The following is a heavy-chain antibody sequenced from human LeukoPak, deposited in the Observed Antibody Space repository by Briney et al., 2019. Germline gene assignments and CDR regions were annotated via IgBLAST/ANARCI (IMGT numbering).Heavy chain of an antibody. CDR3: AREHYSSSCPDY. Sequence: GGSLRLSCAASGFTFSSCWMHWVRQAPGKGLLWVSRINSDGSSTNYADSVKGRFTISRDNAKNTLYLQMNSLRAEDTAVYYCAREHYSSSCPDYWGQGTLVTVSS. V-gene: IGHV3-74*01. D-gene: IGHD6-13*01. CDR2: INSDGSST. CDR1: GFTFSSCW. J-gene: IGHJ4*02.